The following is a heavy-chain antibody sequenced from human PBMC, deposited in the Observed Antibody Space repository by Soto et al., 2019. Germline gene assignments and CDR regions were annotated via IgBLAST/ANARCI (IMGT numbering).Heavy chain of an antibody. V-gene: IGHV3-15*07. Sequence: GGSLRLSCAASDFSFSNAWMNWVRQAPGKGLEWVGRIKSKTDGGTTDYAAPVKGRFTISRDDSYDTLYLQMSSLKTEDTAVYFCATGFYDTSGLLYWGQGTLVTVSS. D-gene: IGHD3-22*01. J-gene: IGHJ4*02. CDR3: ATGFYDTSGLLY. CDR1: DFSFSNAW. CDR2: IKSKTDGGTT.